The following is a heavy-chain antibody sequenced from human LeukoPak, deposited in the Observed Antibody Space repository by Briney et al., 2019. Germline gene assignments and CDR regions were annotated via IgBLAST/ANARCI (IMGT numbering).Heavy chain of an antibody. J-gene: IGHJ4*02. CDR1: GGSISSYY. Sequence: SETLSLTCTVSGGSISSYYWSWIRQPPGKGLEWIGYIYYSGSTNYNPSLKSRVTISVDKSKNQFSLKLSSVTAADTAVYYCARATYYYDSSGYYYLTSWGQGTLVTVSS. CDR3: ARATYYYDSSGYYYLTS. V-gene: IGHV4-59*12. CDR2: IYYSGST. D-gene: IGHD3-22*01.